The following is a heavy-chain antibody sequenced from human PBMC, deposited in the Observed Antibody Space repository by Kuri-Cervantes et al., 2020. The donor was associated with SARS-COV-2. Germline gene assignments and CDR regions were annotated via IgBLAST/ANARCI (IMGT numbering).Heavy chain of an antibody. J-gene: IGHJ4*02. CDR1: GGSFSGYC. CDR3: ARGRNREIMECEPLDY. D-gene: IGHD3-3*01. Sequence: SETLSLTCAVYGGSFSGYCWSWIRQPPGKGLEWIGEINHSGSTNYNPSLKSRVTISVDTSKYQFSLKLSSVTDAATAVYSCARGRNREIMECEPLDYWGQGTMVTVSS. V-gene: IGHV4-34*01. CDR2: INHSGST.